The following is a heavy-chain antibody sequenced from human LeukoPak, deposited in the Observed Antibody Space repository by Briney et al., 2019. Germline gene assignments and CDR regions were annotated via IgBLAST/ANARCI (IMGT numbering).Heavy chain of an antibody. CDR3: ARDLIGYSSGTNWFDP. D-gene: IGHD6-19*01. CDR1: GYTFTSYG. CDR2: ISAYNGNT. V-gene: IGHV1-18*01. J-gene: IGHJ5*02. Sequence: GASVKVSCKASGYTFTSYGISWVRRAPGQGLEWMGWISAYNGNTNYAQKLQGRVTMTTDTSTSTAYMELRSLRSDDTAVYYCARDLIGYSSGTNWFDPWGQGTLVTVSS.